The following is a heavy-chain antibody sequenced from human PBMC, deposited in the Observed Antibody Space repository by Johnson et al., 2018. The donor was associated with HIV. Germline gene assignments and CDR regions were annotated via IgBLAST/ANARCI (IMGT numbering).Heavy chain of an antibody. CDR1: GFTFRSYS. CDR2: MYSGGST. J-gene: IGHJ3*02. CDR3: AKVGRMTTEVTPGDAFDI. Sequence: QMLLVESGGGVVQPGRSLRLSCAASGFTFRSYSMHWVRQAPGKGLEWVSGMYSGGSTYYADSVKGRFTISRDNSRNTLYLQMNSLRAEDTAVYYCAKVGRMTTEVTPGDAFDIWGQGTKVTVSS. V-gene: IGHV3-NL1*01. D-gene: IGHD4-23*01.